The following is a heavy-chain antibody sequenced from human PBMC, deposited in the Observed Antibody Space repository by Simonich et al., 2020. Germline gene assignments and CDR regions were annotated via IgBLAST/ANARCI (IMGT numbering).Heavy chain of an antibody. V-gene: IGHV1-2*02. CDR3: ARGALTGDYYYMDV. J-gene: IGHJ6*03. CDR2: SNPNSGGT. D-gene: IGHD7-27*01. Sequence: QVQLVQSGAEVKKPGASVKVSCKASGYTFTGYYMTWGRQAPGQGLEERGGSNPNSGGTNNAQKFQGRVTRTRETSNSTAYMERSRLRSDDTAVYYCARGALTGDYYYMDVWGKGTTVTVSS. CDR1: GYTFTGYY.